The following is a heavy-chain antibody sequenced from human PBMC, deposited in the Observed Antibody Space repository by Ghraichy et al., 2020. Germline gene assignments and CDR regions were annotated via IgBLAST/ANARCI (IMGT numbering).Heavy chain of an antibody. D-gene: IGHD5-18*01. CDR3: ARVRRDSSGYNRDYFYMDV. J-gene: IGHJ6*03. V-gene: IGHV4-30-2*01. Sequence: SETLSLTCTVSGGSVNSGGSSWSWVRQPPGKGLEWIAYISHGGESDSNPSLKSRVTLSLDRSVNRFSLRLTSVTAADTAVYYCARVRRDSSGYNRDYFYMDVWGKGTPVTVS. CDR1: GGSVNSGGSS. CDR2: ISHGGES.